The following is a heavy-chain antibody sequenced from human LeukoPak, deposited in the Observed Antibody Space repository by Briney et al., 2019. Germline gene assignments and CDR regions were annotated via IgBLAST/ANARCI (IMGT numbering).Heavy chain of an antibody. CDR3: ARDGGNGDMGIRYFDY. CDR1: GVSISSGGYY. D-gene: IGHD4-17*01. V-gene: IGHV4-31*03. CDR2: IYYSGST. Sequence: SETLSLTCTVSGVSISSGGYYWSWIRQHPGKGLEWIGYIYYSGSTYYNPSLKSRVTISVDTSKNQFSLKLSSVTAADTAVYYCARDGGNGDMGIRYFDYWGQGTLVTVSS. J-gene: IGHJ4*02.